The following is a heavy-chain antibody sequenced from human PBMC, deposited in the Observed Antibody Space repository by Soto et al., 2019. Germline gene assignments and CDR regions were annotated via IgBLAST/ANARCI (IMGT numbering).Heavy chain of an antibody. CDR1: GFTFSSYA. CDR2: ISGSGGST. V-gene: IGHV3-23*01. Sequence: GGSLRLSCAASGFTFSSYAMSWVRQAPGKGLEWVSAISGSGGSTYYADSVKGRFTISRDNSKNTRYLQMNSLRAEDTAVYYCAKDREGEYYYGSGSYNWFDPWGQGTLVTVSS. D-gene: IGHD3-10*01. CDR3: AKDREGEYYYGSGSYNWFDP. J-gene: IGHJ5*02.